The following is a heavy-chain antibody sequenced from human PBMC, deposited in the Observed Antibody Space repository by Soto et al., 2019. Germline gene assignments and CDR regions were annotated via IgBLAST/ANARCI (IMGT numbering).Heavy chain of an antibody. D-gene: IGHD3-10*01. J-gene: IGHJ5*02. Sequence: SGNRSLTCTVSSGSISSRTIYWVWIRQPPGKWLEWIGSSYYSGSTYYNPSLKSRVSISVDTSKNQISLKLSSVTAADTAVYYCAIQAWDGITSLGSGSYYLNWFDPWGQGTLVTVSS. CDR2: SYYSGST. V-gene: IGHV4-39*01. CDR3: AIQAWDGITSLGSGSYYLNWFDP. CDR1: SGSISSRTIY.